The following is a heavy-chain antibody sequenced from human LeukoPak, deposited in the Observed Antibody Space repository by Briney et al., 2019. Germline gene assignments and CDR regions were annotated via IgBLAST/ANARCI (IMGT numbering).Heavy chain of an antibody. V-gene: IGHV4-59*01. CDR3: ARGSGSLSFDI. J-gene: IGHJ3*02. Sequence: PSETLSLTCTVSGGSISSYYWSWIRQPPGKGLEWIGYIYYSGSTNYNPSLKSRVTISVDTSKNQFSLKLGSVTAADTAVYYCARGSGSLSFDIWGQGTMVTVSS. D-gene: IGHD1-26*01. CDR2: IYYSGST. CDR1: GGSISSYY.